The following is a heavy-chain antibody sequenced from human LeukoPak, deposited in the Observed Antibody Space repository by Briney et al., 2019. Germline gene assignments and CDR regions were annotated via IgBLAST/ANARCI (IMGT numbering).Heavy chain of an antibody. D-gene: IGHD2-2*02. V-gene: IGHV3-11*01. CDR3: AKHHCSSTSCYRVFDF. CDR2: ISSSGSTI. J-gene: IGHJ4*02. Sequence: GGSLRLSCAASGFTFSNAWMSWVRQAPGKGLEWVSYISSSGSTIYYADSVKGRFTISRDNSKNTLYLQMNSLRAEDTAVYYCAKHHCSSTSCYRVFDFWGQGTLVTVSS. CDR1: GFTFSNAW.